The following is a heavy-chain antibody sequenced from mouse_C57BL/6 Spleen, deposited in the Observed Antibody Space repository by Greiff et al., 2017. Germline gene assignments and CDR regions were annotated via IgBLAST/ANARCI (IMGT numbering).Heavy chain of an antibody. D-gene: IGHD2-3*01. J-gene: IGHJ4*01. CDR3: ANGLLPFYAMDY. CDR1: GYTFTSYW. V-gene: IGHV1-52*01. Sequence: QVQLQQPGAELVRPGSSVKLSCKASGYTFTSYWMHWVKQRPIQGLEWIGNIDPSDSETHYNQKFKDKATLTVDKTSSTAYMQLSSLTSEDSAVYYCANGLLPFYAMDYWGQGTAVTVSS. CDR2: IDPSDSET.